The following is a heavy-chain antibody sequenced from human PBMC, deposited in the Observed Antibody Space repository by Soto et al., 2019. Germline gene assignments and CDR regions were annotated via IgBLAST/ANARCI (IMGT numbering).Heavy chain of an antibody. CDR2: INAGNGNT. J-gene: IGHJ4*02. CDR3: ARSAYCGSGCYSYFDY. CDR1: GYTFTSYA. Sequence: ASVKVSCKASGYTFTSYAMHWVSQAPGQRLEWMGWINAGNGNTKYSQKFQGRVTITRDTSASTAYMELNSVTVADTAVYYCARSAYCGSGCYSYFDYWGPGTLVTVSP. V-gene: IGHV1-3*01. D-gene: IGHD2-21*02.